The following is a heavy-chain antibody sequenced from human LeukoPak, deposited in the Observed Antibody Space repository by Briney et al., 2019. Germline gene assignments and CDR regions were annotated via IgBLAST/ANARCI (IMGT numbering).Heavy chain of an antibody. CDR3: ARGSSYYDFWSGYYMDAFDI. CDR2: INPSGGST. V-gene: IGHV1-46*01. Sequence: ASVKVSCKASGYTFTSYYMHWVPQAPGQGLEWMGIINPSGGSTNYAQKFQGRVTITADESTSTAYMELSSLRSEDTAVYYCARGSSYYDFWSGYYMDAFDIWGQGTMVTVSS. J-gene: IGHJ3*02. D-gene: IGHD3-3*01. CDR1: GYTFTSYY.